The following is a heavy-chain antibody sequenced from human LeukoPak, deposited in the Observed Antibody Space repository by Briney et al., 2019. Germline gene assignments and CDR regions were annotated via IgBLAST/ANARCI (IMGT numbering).Heavy chain of an antibody. Sequence: GGSLRLSCAASGFTFSSCGMHWVRQAPGKGLEWVSAISGSGGSTYYADSVKGRFITSRDNSKNTLYLQMNSLRAEDTAVYYCAKGQSKYYYYMDVWGKGTTVTISS. V-gene: IGHV3-23*01. CDR3: AKGQSKYYYYMDV. CDR1: GFTFSSCG. CDR2: ISGSGGST. J-gene: IGHJ6*03.